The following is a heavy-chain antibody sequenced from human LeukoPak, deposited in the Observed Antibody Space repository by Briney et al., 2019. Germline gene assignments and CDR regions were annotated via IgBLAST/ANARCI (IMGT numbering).Heavy chain of an antibody. CDR1: GFTFSSYA. V-gene: IGHV3-23*01. J-gene: IGHJ4*02. CDR3: AKIFRYYDFWSGYLDY. Sequence: GGSLTLPCAASGFTFSSYAMSWVRQAPGKGLEWVSAISGSGGSTYYADSVKGRFTISRDNSKNTLYLQMNSLRAEDTAVYYCAKIFRYYDFWSGYLDYWGQGTLVTVSS. D-gene: IGHD3-3*01. CDR2: ISGSGGST.